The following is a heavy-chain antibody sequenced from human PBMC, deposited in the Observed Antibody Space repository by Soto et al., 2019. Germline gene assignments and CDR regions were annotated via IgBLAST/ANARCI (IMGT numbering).Heavy chain of an antibody. CDR1: GFTFSSHA. V-gene: IGHV3-30-3*01. Sequence: GGSLRLSCAGTGFTFSSHAMNWVRQAPGRGLEWVSVISFDGSNKYYAESVRGRYSISRDNSKNILYLDMHSLRPDDTAIYYCARAHGPYYDSSFYGLARNYFDYWGQGAMVTVSS. J-gene: IGHJ4*02. CDR3: ARAHGPYYDSSFYGLARNYFDY. D-gene: IGHD3-22*01. CDR2: ISFDGSNK.